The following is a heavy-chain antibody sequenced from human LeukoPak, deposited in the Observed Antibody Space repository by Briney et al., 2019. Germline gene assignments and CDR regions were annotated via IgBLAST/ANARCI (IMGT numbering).Heavy chain of an antibody. CDR2: ISRSGKYR. CDR3: ARVYGGTGAAFDY. V-gene: IGHV3-21*01. J-gene: IGHJ4*02. CDR1: GFTVSDYS. Sequence: PGGSLRLSCLASGFTVSDYSMTWVRQAPGKGLEWVSSISRSGKYRHDADSGKGRFTISRDNAKSSLYLDMTNLRAEDTAVYYCARVYGGTGAAFDYWGQGTLLTVSS. D-gene: IGHD4-23*01.